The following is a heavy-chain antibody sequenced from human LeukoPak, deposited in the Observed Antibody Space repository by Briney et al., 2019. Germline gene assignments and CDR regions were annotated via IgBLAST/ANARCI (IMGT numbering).Heavy chain of an antibody. Sequence: PSETLSLTCTVSGGSISSGGYYWSWIRQHPGKGLEWIGYIYYSGSTYYNPSLKSRVTISVDTSKNQFSLKLSSVTAADTAVYYCARDALEYSSPSGFDDYYMDVWGKGTTVTVSS. CDR3: ARDALEYSSPSGFDDYYMDV. CDR1: GGSISSGGYY. CDR2: IYYSGST. J-gene: IGHJ6*03. V-gene: IGHV4-31*03. D-gene: IGHD6-6*01.